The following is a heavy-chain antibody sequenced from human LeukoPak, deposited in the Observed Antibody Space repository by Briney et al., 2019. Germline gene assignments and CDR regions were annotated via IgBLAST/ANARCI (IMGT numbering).Heavy chain of an antibody. CDR3: ARENLVVDTASAYFDY. CDR1: GFTFYSYE. V-gene: IGHV3-48*03. Sequence: GGSLRLSCAASGFTFYSYEMNWVRQAPGKGLEGVSHISSSGYTIYYADSVKGRFTISRDNAKNSLYLQMNSLRADASAVYYCARENLVVDTASAYFDYWGQGTLVTVSS. J-gene: IGHJ4*02. CDR2: ISSSGYTI. D-gene: IGHD5-18*01.